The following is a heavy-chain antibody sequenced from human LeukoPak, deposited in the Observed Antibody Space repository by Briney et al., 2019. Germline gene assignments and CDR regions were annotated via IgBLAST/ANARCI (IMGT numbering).Heavy chain of an antibody. D-gene: IGHD3-3*01. CDR1: GFTFSSYS. CDR2: IDSSSTTV. Sequence: PGGSLRLSCAASGFTFSSYSMNWVRQAPGKGLEWVSYIDSSSTTVLYADSVKGRFTISRDNAKNSLYLQMNSLRDEDTAVYYCARDHNWRFDHWGQGTLVTVSS. CDR3: ARDHNWRFDH. J-gene: IGHJ4*02. V-gene: IGHV3-48*02.